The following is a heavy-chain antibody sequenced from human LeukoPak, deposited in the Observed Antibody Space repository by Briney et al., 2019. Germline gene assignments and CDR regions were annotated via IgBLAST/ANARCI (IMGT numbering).Heavy chain of an antibody. J-gene: IGHJ4*02. Sequence: PSETLSLTCAVYGGSFSGYYWSWIRQPPGKGLEWIGEINHSGSTNYNPSLKSRVSMSVDTSQKQFSLRLSSVTAADTALYYCARLHQSGTTDYWGQGILVTVSS. CDR2: INHSGST. D-gene: IGHD1-1*01. V-gene: IGHV4-34*01. CDR1: GGSFSGYY. CDR3: ARLHQSGTTDY.